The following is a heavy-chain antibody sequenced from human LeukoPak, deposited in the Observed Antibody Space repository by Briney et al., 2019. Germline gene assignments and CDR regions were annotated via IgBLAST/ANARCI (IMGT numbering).Heavy chain of an antibody. CDR1: GFSFDDYA. D-gene: IGHD4-17*01. CDR3: AKDTDYGDYYYGMDV. Sequence: GGSLRLSCAASGFSFDDYAMHWVRQATGKGLEWVSLISWDGGSTYYADSVKGRFTISRDNSKNSLYLQMNSLRAEDTALYYCAKDTDYGDYYYGMDVWGKGTTVTVSS. CDR2: ISWDGGST. V-gene: IGHV3-43D*04. J-gene: IGHJ6*04.